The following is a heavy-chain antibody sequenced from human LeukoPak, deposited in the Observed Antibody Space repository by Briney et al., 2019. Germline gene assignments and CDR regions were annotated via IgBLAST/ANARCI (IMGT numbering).Heavy chain of an antibody. Sequence: GGSLRLSCAASGFTFSNYAMSWVRQAPGKGLEWVPAISGSGGRTYYADSVKGRFTISRDNSKNTLYLQMNSLRAEDTAVYYCAKDHYSSGWYHTPFDYWGQGTLVTVSS. CDR3: AKDHYSSGWYHTPFDY. J-gene: IGHJ4*02. CDR2: ISGSGGRT. V-gene: IGHV3-23*01. D-gene: IGHD6-19*01. CDR1: GFTFSNYA.